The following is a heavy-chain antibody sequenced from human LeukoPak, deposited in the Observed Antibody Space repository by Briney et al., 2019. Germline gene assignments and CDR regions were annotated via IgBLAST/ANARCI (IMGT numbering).Heavy chain of an antibody. Sequence: GASVKVSCKASGYTFTSYGISWVRQAPGQGLEWMGWISAYNGNTNYAQKLQGRVTMTTDTSTSTAYMELRSLRSDDTAVYYCARDCPYYYDSSGYCILHYRGQGTLVTVSS. CDR2: ISAYNGNT. D-gene: IGHD3-22*01. V-gene: IGHV1-18*01. CDR3: ARDCPYYYDSSGYCILHY. J-gene: IGHJ4*02. CDR1: GYTFTSYG.